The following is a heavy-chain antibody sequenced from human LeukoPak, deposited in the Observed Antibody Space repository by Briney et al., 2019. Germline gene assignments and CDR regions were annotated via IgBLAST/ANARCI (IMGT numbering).Heavy chain of an antibody. CDR1: GGSISSYY. J-gene: IGHJ4*02. CDR2: IYYSGST. CDR3: ARDSMAFL. Sequence: SETLFLTCTISGGSISSYYWSWIRQPPGKGLELIGYIYYSGSTNYNPSLKSRVTLSVDTSKNQFSLKLSSVTAADTAVYDCARDSMAFLWGQGTLVTVSS. D-gene: IGHD3-3*02. V-gene: IGHV4-59*01.